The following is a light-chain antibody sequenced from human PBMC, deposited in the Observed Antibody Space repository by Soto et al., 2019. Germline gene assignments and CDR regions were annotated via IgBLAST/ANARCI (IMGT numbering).Light chain of an antibody. CDR2: GAS. CDR1: QSVISN. CDR3: QQYNNWPIT. Sequence: EIVMTQSPATLSVSPGERATLSCRASQSVISNLGWYQQKPGQAPRLIIYGASTRATGIPARFSGRGSGTEFTLTISSLQSEDFAVYYCQQYNNWPITFGPGTKVEMK. J-gene: IGKJ3*01. V-gene: IGKV3-15*01.